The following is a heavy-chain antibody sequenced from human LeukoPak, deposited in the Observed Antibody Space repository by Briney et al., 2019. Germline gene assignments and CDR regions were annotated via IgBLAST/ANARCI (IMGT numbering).Heavy chain of an antibody. CDR3: ARQNRYCSSTSCPSFDY. CDR2: IYYSGST. Sequence: PSETLSLTCTVSGGSISSYYWSWIRQPPGKGLEWIGYIYYSGSTNYSPSLKSRVTISVDTPKNQFSLKLSSVTAADTAVYYCARQNRYCSSTSCPSFDYWGQGTLVTVSS. V-gene: IGHV4-59*08. CDR1: GGSISSYY. J-gene: IGHJ4*02. D-gene: IGHD2-2*01.